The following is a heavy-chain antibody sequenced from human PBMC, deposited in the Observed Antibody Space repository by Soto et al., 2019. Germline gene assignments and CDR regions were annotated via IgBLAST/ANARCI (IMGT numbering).Heavy chain of an antibody. CDR2: VSHDGRNT. V-gene: IGHV3-30*18. Sequence: GGSLRPSCAASGFTFXDYAMHWVRQAPGKGLEWVAVVSHDGRNTHYADSVKGRFTISRDSSKNTVSLEMTSLRAEDTAVYYCAKGGRQWLVTSDFNYWGQGALVTVSS. J-gene: IGHJ4*02. CDR1: GFTFXDYA. CDR3: AKGGRQWLVTSDFNY. D-gene: IGHD6-19*01.